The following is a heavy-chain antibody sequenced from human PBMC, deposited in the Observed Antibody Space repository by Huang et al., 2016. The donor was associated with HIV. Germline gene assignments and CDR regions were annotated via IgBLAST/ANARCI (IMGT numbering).Heavy chain of an antibody. J-gene: IGHJ6*02. CDR3: ARELYDFWSSYTSYYYYGMDV. CDR2: ISSSSSYR. D-gene: IGHD3-3*01. V-gene: IGHV3-21*01. Sequence: EVQLVESGGGLVKPGGSLRLSCAASGFTFSSYSMNWVCQAPGKGLEWVSSISSSSSYRYYSHPVKGRFTISTDNAKNSLYLQMNSLRAEYTAVYYCARELYDFWSSYTSYYYYGMDVWGQGTTVTVTS. CDR1: GFTFSSYS.